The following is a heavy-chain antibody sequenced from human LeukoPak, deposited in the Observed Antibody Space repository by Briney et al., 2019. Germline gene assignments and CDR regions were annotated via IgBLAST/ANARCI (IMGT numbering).Heavy chain of an antibody. CDR3: ARAEEYGGNSHFDY. J-gene: IGHJ4*02. Sequence: TGGSLRLSCVASGFTFDDYAMHWVRQAPGKGLEWVSGISWKSGSIGYADSVKGRFTISRDNSKNTLYLQMNSLRAEDTAVYYCARAEEYGGNSHFDYWGQGTLVTVSS. CDR2: ISWKSGSI. V-gene: IGHV3-9*01. D-gene: IGHD4-23*01. CDR1: GFTFDDYA.